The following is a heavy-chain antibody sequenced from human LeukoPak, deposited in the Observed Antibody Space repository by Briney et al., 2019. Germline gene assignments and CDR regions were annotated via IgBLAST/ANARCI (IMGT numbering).Heavy chain of an antibody. CDR3: ARAATSLTIFGVVIGRHDYYMDV. D-gene: IGHD3-3*01. Sequence: PSETLSLTWAVYGGSFSGYYCGWIRPPPGEGMEWIGEINNSGSTNYNPSRKSTINISVDTSKNQFSLKLSSVTAADTAVYYCARAATSLTIFGVVIGRHDYYMDVWGKGTTVTVSS. J-gene: IGHJ6*03. CDR1: GGSFSGYY. V-gene: IGHV4-34*01. CDR2: INNSGST.